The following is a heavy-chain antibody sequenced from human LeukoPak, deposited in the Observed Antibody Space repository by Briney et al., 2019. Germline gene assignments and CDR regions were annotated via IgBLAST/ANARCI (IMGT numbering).Heavy chain of an antibody. D-gene: IGHD1/OR15-1a*01. CDR2: MSVSGGPT. CDR3: AKDRWNSAWSIADDS. Sequence: GGSLRLSCEVSGFTSGFTFSSRWMHWVRQAPGKGLEWVSAMSVSGGPTFYADSAKGRFTISRDDSKNTLYLQMSSLRAEDTAIYYCAKDRWNSAWSIADDSWGQGTLVTVSS. V-gene: IGHV3-23*01. J-gene: IGHJ4*02. CDR1: GFTSGFTFSSRW.